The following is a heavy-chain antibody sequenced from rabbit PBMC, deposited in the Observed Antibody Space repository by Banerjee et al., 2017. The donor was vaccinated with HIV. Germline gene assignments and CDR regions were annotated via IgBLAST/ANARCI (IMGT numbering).Heavy chain of an antibody. D-gene: IGHD4-2*01. J-gene: IGHJ6*01. CDR1: GFSFSNTNY. CDR2: IYAGSSANT. Sequence: QSLEESGGDLVKPGASLTLTCTASGFSFSNTNYMCWVRQAPGKGLEWIACIYAGSSANTYYASWAKGRFTISKTSSTTVTLQMTSLTAADTATYFCARGSAYAGAGYALWGQGTLVTVS. CDR3: ARGSAYAGAGYAL. V-gene: IGHV1S40*01.